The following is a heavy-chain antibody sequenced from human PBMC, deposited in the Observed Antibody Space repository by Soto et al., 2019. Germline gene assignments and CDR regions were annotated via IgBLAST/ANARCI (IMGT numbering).Heavy chain of an antibody. V-gene: IGHV3-30-3*01. Sequence: QVQLVESGGGVVQPGRSLRLSCAASGFSFSISPMHWVRQAPGKGPEWVALISYDGTNKFYADSVKGRFTISRDNSKSTLYLQVDSLRPEDAAVYYCARDPKTSGSQHWAFNDFDSWGQGTLVTVSS. D-gene: IGHD3-10*01. CDR2: ISYDGTNK. J-gene: IGHJ5*01. CDR3: ARDPKTSGSQHWAFNDFDS. CDR1: GFSFSISP.